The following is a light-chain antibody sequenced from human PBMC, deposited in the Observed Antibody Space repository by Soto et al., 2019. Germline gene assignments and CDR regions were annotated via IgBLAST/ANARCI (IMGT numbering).Light chain of an antibody. J-gene: IGKJ4*01. V-gene: IGKV3-11*01. CDR3: QQRSSWPLT. Sequence: EIVLTQFPATLSLSPGEGATLSCRASQSVSSYLAWYQQKRGQAPRLLIYDSSNRATGIPARFSGSGSGTDFSLIISSLEPEDFAVYYCQQRSSWPLTFGGGTKVEIK. CDR1: QSVSSY. CDR2: DSS.